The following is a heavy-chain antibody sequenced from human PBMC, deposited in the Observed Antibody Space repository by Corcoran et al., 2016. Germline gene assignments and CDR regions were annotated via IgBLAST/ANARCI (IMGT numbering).Heavy chain of an antibody. CDR3: ARNLVAGADY. CDR1: GYTFTDYA. D-gene: IGHD2-15*01. J-gene: IGHJ4*02. CDR2: INAGNGNT. Sequence: QVQLVQSGAEVKKPGASVKVSCKASGYTFTDYAIHWVRQAPGQRLEWMGWINAGNGNTKYSQTFQGRVTMTRDTSASTAYRELSSLRSEDTAVYYCARNLVAGADYWGQGTLVTVSA. V-gene: IGHV1-3*01.